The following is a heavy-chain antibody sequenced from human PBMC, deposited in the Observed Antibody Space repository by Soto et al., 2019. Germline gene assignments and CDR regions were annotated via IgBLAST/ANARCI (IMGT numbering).Heavy chain of an antibody. CDR1: GYTFTSNG. J-gene: IGHJ6*03. CDR2: TSAYNGNT. D-gene: IGHD3-10*01. CDR3: ARTGGDYYGSGSYYYYYYYMDV. Sequence: ASVKVTCKASGYTFTSNGSSWVRQAPGQGLEWMGWTSAYNGNTNYAQKLQGRVTMTTDTSTSTAYMELRSLRSDDTAVYYCARTGGDYYGSGSYYYYYYYMDVWGKGTTVTVSS. V-gene: IGHV1-18*01.